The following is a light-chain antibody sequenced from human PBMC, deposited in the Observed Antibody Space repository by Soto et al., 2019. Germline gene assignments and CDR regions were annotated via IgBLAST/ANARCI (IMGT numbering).Light chain of an antibody. CDR2: DTS. J-gene: IGLJ1*01. Sequence: QAVVTQEPSLTVSPGGTVTLTCASSTGAVTSGHYPYWFQQKPGQAPRTLIYDTSNKHSWTPARFSGYLLGGKAALTLSGAQPEDEAEHFCLLSFNGPYVFGGGTKVTVL. CDR3: LLSFNGPYV. V-gene: IGLV7-46*01. CDR1: TGAVTSGHY.